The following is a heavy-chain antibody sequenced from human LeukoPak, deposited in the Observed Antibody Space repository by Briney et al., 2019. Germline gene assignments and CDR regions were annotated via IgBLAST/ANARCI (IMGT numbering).Heavy chain of an antibody. Sequence: GGSLRLSCAASGFTFSSYAMHWVRQAPGKGLEWVAVISYDGSNKYYADSVKGRFTISRDNSKNTLYLQMNSLRAEDTAVYYCARPPRPYSSSWYDYWGQGTLVTVSS. D-gene: IGHD6-13*01. CDR3: ARPPRPYSSSWYDY. CDR2: ISYDGSNK. CDR1: GFTFSSYA. J-gene: IGHJ4*02. V-gene: IGHV3-30-3*01.